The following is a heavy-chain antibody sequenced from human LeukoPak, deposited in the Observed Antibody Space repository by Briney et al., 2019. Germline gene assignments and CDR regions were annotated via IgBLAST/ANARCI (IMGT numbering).Heavy chain of an antibody. V-gene: IGHV3-23*01. CDR2: ISGSDGST. CDR1: GFTFSSYA. J-gene: IGHJ4*02. D-gene: IGHD3-22*01. Sequence: GGSLRLSCAASGFTFSSYAMTWVRQAPGKGLEWVSAISGSDGSTYYADSVKGRFTISRDNSKNTLYLQMNSLRAEDTAVYYYAAEVGYYDSSGYYLPGYWGQGTLVTVSS. CDR3: AAEVGYYDSSGYYLPGY.